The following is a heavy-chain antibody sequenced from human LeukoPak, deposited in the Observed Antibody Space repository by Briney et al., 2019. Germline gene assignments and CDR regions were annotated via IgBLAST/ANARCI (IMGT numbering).Heavy chain of an antibody. CDR1: GGSISSYY. CDR2: IYYSGST. D-gene: IGHD3-3*01. Sequence: SETLSLTCTVSGGSISSYYWSWIRQPPGKGLEWIGYIYYSGSTNYNPSLKSRVTISVDTSKNQFSLKLSSVTAADTAVYYCARANSEFGIPYYYYYMDVWGKGTTVTVSS. V-gene: IGHV4-59*01. CDR3: ARANSEFGIPYYYYYMDV. J-gene: IGHJ6*03.